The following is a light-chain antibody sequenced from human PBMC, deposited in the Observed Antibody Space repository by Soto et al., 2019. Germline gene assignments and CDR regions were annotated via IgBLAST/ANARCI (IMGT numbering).Light chain of an antibody. V-gene: IGLV3-21*04. CDR1: NIGSKH. CDR2: YDT. J-gene: IGLJ2*01. Sequence: SYELTQPPSVSVAPGKTARITCGGINIGSKHVHWYQQKPGQAPVLVIYYDTDRPSGIPERFSGSNSGNTATLTISRVEDGDEADYYCHVWDSSRDHPLFGGGTKVTVL. CDR3: HVWDSSRDHPL.